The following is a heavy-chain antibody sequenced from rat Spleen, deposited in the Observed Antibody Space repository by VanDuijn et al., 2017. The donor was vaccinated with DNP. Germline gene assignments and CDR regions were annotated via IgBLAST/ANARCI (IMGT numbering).Heavy chain of an antibody. J-gene: IGHJ3*01. D-gene: IGHD4-3*01. CDR2: ISTSGSRT. Sequence: EVQLVESGGGLVQPGRSLKLSCAASGFTFSYYGMHWIRQAPTKGLEWVATISTSGSRTYYPDSVKGRFTISRDNAKSSLYLQMNSLKSEDTATYYCAKNSGYYFDYWGQGTLVTVSS. CDR1: GFTFSYYG. CDR3: AKNSGYYFDY. V-gene: IGHV5-19*01.